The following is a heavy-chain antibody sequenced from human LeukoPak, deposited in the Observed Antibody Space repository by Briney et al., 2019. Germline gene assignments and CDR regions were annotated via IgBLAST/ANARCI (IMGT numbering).Heavy chain of an antibody. CDR2: INHSGST. V-gene: IGHV4-34*01. CDR1: GGSFSGYY. Sequence: PSETLSLTCAVYGGSFSGYYWSWIRQPPGKGLEWIGEINHSGSTNYNPSLKSRVTISVDTSKNQFSLKLSSVTAADTAVYYCAASYVLDYWGQGTLVTVSS. CDR3: AASYVLDY. J-gene: IGHJ4*02. D-gene: IGHD3-10*02.